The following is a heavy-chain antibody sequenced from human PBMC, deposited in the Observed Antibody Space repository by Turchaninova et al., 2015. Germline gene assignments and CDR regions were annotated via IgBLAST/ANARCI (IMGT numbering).Heavy chain of an antibody. Sequence: QLQLQESGPGLVKASGTLSLPCTVSGGPIISSRPYWGWIRQPPGKGLEWSGSIYYSGYPDDSPSLKRRVTMSIDTSKNQFSLNLTSLTAADTAVYFCARGDYGGNPLDYWGQGILVAVSS. CDR2: IYYSGYP. CDR1: GGPIISSRPY. V-gene: IGHV4-39*07. D-gene: IGHD4/OR15-4a*01. CDR3: ARGDYGGNPLDY. J-gene: IGHJ4*02.